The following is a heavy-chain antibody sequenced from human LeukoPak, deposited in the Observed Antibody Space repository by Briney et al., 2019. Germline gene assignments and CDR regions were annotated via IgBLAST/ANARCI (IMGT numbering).Heavy chain of an antibody. D-gene: IGHD3-22*01. J-gene: IGHJ4*02. Sequence: GGSLRLSCAASGFTFSRYAIHWVRQAPGKGLEWVAFISDNGRNIDYADSVKGRFTISRDNSKNTLYLQVNNLRPEDTAVYYCTRDLSGHYSIDYWGQGTLVTVSS. CDR3: TRDLSGHYSIDY. CDR2: ISDNGRNI. V-gene: IGHV3-30*04. CDR1: GFTFSRYA.